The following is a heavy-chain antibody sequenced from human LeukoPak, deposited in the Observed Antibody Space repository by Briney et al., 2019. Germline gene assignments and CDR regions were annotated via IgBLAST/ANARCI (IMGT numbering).Heavy chain of an antibody. CDR1: GYTFTGYY. CDR2: INPNSGGT. V-gene: IGHV1-2*02. J-gene: IGHJ6*03. CDR3: ATRYRPGFGDGVPHYYYYMDV. D-gene: IGHD3-3*01. Sequence: AASVKVSCKASGYTFTGYYMHWVRQAPGQGLEWMGWINPNSGGTNYAQKFQGRVTMTRDTSISTAYMELSSLRSEDTAVYYCATRYRPGFGDGVPHYYYYMDVWGKGTTVTVSS.